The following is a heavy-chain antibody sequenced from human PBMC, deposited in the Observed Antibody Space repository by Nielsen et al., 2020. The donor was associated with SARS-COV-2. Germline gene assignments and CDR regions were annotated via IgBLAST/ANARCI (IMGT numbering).Heavy chain of an antibody. CDR2: ISHNGNHI. CDR3: ARDLKDGYNRDWFDP. J-gene: IGHJ5*02. CDR1: GFTFSRYS. Sequence: GESLKISCAVSGFTFSRYSMIWLRQAPGKGLEWVSSISHNGNHINYAASVKGRFAISRDNAENSLYLHMTSLGAEDTALYHCARDLKDGYNRDWFDPWGLGTLVTVSS. V-gene: IGHV3-21*04. D-gene: IGHD5-24*01.